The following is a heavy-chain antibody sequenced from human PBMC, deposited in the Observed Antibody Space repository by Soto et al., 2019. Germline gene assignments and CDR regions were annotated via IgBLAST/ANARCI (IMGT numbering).Heavy chain of an antibody. J-gene: IGHJ4*02. CDR2: IDPSDSYT. Sequence: PGESLKISCKGSGYSFTSYWISWVRQMPGKGLEWMGRIDPSDSYTNYSPSFQGHVTISADKSISTAYLQWSSLKASDTAMYYCARQAYSNSWYYDYWGQGTLVTVSS. V-gene: IGHV5-10-1*01. CDR1: GYSFTSYW. D-gene: IGHD6-13*01. CDR3: ARQAYSNSWYYDY.